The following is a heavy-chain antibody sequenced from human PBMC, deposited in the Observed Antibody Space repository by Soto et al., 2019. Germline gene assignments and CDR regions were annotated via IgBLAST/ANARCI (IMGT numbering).Heavy chain of an antibody. V-gene: IGHV1-46*01. J-gene: IGHJ6*02. CDR2: INPSGGST. D-gene: IGHD3-10*01. Sequence: ASVKVSCKASVYTFTSYYMHWVRQAPVQGLEWMGIINPSGGSTSYAQKFQGRVTMTRDTSTSTVYMELSSLRSEDTAVYYCARVWELFYYYYGMDVWGQGTTVTVSS. CDR1: VYTFTSYY. CDR3: ARVWELFYYYYGMDV.